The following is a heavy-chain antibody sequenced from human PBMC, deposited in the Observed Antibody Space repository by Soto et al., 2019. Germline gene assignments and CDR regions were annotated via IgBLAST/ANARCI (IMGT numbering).Heavy chain of an antibody. CDR2: ISGSGGST. CDR1: GFTFSSYA. D-gene: IGHD6-13*01. CDR3: AKDPRQQLVEYYVDY. Sequence: GGSLRLSCAASGFTFSSYAMSWVRQAPGKGLEWVSAISGSGGSTYYADSVKGRFTISRDNSKNTLYLQMNSLRAEDTAVYYCAKDPRQQLVEYYVDYWGQGTLVTGSS. V-gene: IGHV3-23*01. J-gene: IGHJ4*02.